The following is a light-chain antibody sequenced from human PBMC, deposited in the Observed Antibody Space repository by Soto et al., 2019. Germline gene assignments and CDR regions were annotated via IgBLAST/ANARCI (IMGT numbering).Light chain of an antibody. V-gene: IGLV2-11*01. Sequence: QSALTQPRSVSGSPGQSVTISCSGTSSDVGGYEYVSWYQQHPGKAPTLVIYHVAQRPSGVPDRFSGSKSGTTASLTISGLQAEDEAEYFCCSYAAGQTLVFGGGTKLTVL. CDR2: HVA. J-gene: IGLJ2*01. CDR3: CSYAAGQTLV. CDR1: SSDVGGYEY.